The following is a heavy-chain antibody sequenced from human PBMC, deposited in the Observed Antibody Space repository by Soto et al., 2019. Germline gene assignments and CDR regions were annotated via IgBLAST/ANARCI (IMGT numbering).Heavy chain of an antibody. J-gene: IGHJ3*02. Sequence: GESLKISCKGSGYSFTSDCIGCVRQMPVKGLEWLGLIYPGDSDTRYSASFQCQGTISADKSISTAYLQWSSLKASDAAMYYCATCGGDCYKSPHDAFDIWGQGTMVTVS. CDR2: IYPGDSDT. CDR3: ATCGGDCYKSPHDAFDI. V-gene: IGHV5-51*01. D-gene: IGHD2-21*02. CDR1: GYSFTSDC.